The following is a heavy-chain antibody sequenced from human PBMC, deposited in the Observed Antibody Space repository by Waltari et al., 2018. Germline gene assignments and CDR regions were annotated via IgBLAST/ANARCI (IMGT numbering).Heavy chain of an antibody. Sequence: QVQLVQSGAEVKKPGSSVKVSCKASGGTFSSYAISWVRQAPGQGLECMGGIIPILGIANYAQKLQGSVTITADKSTSSAYMELSSLRSEDTAVYYCARDKTPNGYSDFWSGPADPWGQGTLVTVSS. V-gene: IGHV1-69*10. CDR3: ARDKTPNGYSDFWSGPADP. CDR1: GGTFSSYA. J-gene: IGHJ5*02. D-gene: IGHD3-3*01. CDR2: IIPILGIA.